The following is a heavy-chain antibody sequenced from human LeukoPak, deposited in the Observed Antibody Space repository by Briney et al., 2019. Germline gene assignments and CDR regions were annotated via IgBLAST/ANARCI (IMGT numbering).Heavy chain of an antibody. Sequence: ASVKVSCKASGYTFTGYYMHWVRQAPGQGLEWVGWINPNSGGTNYAQKFQGRVTMTRDTSISTAYMELSRLRSDDTAVYYCARDLGYPVPASLPDYWGQGTLVTVSS. CDR2: INPNSGGT. CDR3: ARDLGYPVPASLPDY. D-gene: IGHD2-2*01. CDR1: GYTFTGYY. V-gene: IGHV1-2*02. J-gene: IGHJ4*02.